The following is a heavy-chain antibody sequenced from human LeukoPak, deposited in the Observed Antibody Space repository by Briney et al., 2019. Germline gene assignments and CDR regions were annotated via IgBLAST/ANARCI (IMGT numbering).Heavy chain of an antibody. CDR1: GYTFTSYG. V-gene: IGHV1-18*01. D-gene: IGHD3-9*01. CDR2: ISAYNGNT. CDR3: ARSELRYFDWLLVNNWFDP. Sequence: ASVKVSCKASGYTFTSYGISWVRRAPGQGLEWMGWISAYNGNTNYAQKLQGRVTMTTDTSTSTAYMELRSLRSDDTAVYYCARSELRYFDWLLVNNWFDPWGQGTLVTVSS. J-gene: IGHJ5*02.